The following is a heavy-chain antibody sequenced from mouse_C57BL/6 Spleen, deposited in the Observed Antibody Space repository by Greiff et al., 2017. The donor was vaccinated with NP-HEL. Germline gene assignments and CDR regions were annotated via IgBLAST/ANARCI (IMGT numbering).Heavy chain of an antibody. CDR1: GFSINSDCY. CDR2: TFYSGIT. V-gene: IGHV3-3*01. Sequence: EVMLVESGPSLVRPSQTLSLTCTVTGFSINSDCYWIWIRQFPGNKLEYIGYTFYSGITYYNPSLESRTYITRDTSKNQFSLKLSSVTTEDTATYYCARYSNSYYAMDYWGQGTSVTVSS. CDR3: ARYSNSYYAMDY. J-gene: IGHJ4*01. D-gene: IGHD2-5*01.